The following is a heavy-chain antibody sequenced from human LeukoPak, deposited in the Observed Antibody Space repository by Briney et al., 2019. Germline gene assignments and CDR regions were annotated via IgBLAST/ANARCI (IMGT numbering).Heavy chain of an antibody. CDR1: GFTFSREA. D-gene: IGHD3-22*01. CDR2: ISSSSDTH. V-gene: IGHV3-23*01. J-gene: IGHJ4*02. Sequence: GGSLRLSCAASGFTFSREAMSWVRQAPGKGLEWVSAISSSSDTHLYADSVKGRFTISRDNSKNTVYLQMNSLRAEDTAVYYCAKALGTMIDAYWGQGTLVTVSS. CDR3: AKALGTMIDAY.